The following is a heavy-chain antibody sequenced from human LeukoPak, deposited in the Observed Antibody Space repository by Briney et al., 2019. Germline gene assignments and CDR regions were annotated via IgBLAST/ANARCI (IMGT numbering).Heavy chain of an antibody. D-gene: IGHD1-26*01. CDR2: ISAGST. V-gene: IGHV3-38-3*01. CDR3: AKPSGSYYRNYFDY. Sequence: GGSLRLSCAASGFIVSSNEMSWVRQAPGKGLEWVSSISAGSTYYADSVKGRFTISRDNSKNTLYLQMNSLRAEDTAVYYCAKPSGSYYRNYFDYWGQGTLVTVSS. CDR1: GFIVSSNE. J-gene: IGHJ4*02.